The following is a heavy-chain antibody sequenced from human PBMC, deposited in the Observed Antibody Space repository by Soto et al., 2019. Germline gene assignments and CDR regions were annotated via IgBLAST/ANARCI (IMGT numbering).Heavy chain of an antibody. D-gene: IGHD4-4*01. CDR2: IWYDGSNK. CDR1: GFTFSSYG. J-gene: IGHJ5*02. Sequence: LRLSCAASGFTFSSYGMHWVRQAPGKGLDWVAVIWYDGSNKYYADSVKGRFTISRDNSKNTLYLQMNSLRAEDTAVYYCARESGALTVTRYNWFDPWGQGTLVTVSS. V-gene: IGHV3-33*01. CDR3: ARESGALTVTRYNWFDP.